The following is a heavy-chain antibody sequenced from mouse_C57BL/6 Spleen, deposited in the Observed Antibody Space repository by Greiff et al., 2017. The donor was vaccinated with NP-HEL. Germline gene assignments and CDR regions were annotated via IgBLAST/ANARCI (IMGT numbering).Heavy chain of an antibody. CDR2: ISSGGSYT. D-gene: IGHD2-4*01. CDR1: GFTFSSYG. J-gene: IGHJ2*01. Sequence: EVKLMESGGDLVKPGGSLKLSCAASGFTFSSYGMSWVRQTPDKRLEWVATISSGGSYTYYPDSVKGRFTISRDNAKNTLYLQMSSLKSEDTAMYYCASRYYDYDGYFDYWGQGTTLTVSS. V-gene: IGHV5-6*02. CDR3: ASRYYDYDGYFDY.